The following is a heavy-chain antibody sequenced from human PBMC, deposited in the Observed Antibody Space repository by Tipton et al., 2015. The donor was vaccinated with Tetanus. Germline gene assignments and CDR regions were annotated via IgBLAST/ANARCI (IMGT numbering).Heavy chain of an antibody. V-gene: IGHV6-1*01. J-gene: IGHJ3*02. CDR3: ARGDVSFDI. CDR1: GDSVSSNSAV. CDR2: TYYKSRWST. D-gene: IGHD2-8*01. Sequence: QLVQSGPEVKPSQTLSLTCAISGDSVSSNSAVWNWIRQSPSRGLEWLGRTYYKSRWSTNYAVSVKSRITINPDTSKNQFSLQLTSMTPEDAAVYYCARGDVSFDIWGHGTMVTVSS.